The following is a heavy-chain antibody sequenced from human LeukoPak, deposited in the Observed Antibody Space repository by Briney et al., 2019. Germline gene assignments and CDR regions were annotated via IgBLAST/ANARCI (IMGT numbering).Heavy chain of an antibody. CDR1: GFTLSSYA. V-gene: IGHV3-30*04. Sequence: GGSLRLSCAASGFTLSSYAVHWVRQAPGKGLEWVAVISYDGSNKYYADSVKGRFTISRDNSKNTLYLQMNSLRAEDTAVYYCARVSGYDSSGYFDYWGQGTLVTVSS. J-gene: IGHJ4*02. CDR2: ISYDGSNK. CDR3: ARVSGYDSSGYFDY. D-gene: IGHD3-22*01.